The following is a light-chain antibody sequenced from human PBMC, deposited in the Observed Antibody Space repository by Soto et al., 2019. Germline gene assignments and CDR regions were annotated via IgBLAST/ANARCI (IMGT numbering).Light chain of an antibody. CDR2: NVD. J-gene: IGLJ1*01. CDR1: NDDVGGYHY. Sequence: QSALTQPRSVSGSPGLSVTISCTGTNDDVGGYHYVSWYQQHPGKAPKLMIYNVDKRPSGVPDRFSGSKSGNTASLTISGLQADDEAEYFCCSYAGTYTFDVFGTGTKLTGL. V-gene: IGLV2-11*01. CDR3: CSYAGTYTFDV.